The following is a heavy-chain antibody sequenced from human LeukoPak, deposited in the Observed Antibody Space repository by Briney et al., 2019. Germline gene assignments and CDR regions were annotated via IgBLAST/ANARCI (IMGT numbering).Heavy chain of an antibody. CDR1: GYTFTSYG. Sequence: ASVTVSCKASGYTFTSYGISWVRQAPGQGLEWMGWISAYNGNTNYAQKFQGRVTMTTDTSTSTAYMELRSLISDDTAVYFCARGGPDYGDYINFDYWGQGTLVTVSS. D-gene: IGHD4-17*01. CDR3: ARGGPDYGDYINFDY. J-gene: IGHJ4*02. V-gene: IGHV1-18*01. CDR2: ISAYNGNT.